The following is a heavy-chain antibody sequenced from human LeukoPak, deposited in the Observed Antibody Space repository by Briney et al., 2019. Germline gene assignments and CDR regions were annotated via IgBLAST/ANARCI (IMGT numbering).Heavy chain of an antibody. CDR3: TKCLKWFGERNNYYYYMDV. V-gene: IGHV3-23*01. CDR1: GFTFSNYG. D-gene: IGHD3-10*01. J-gene: IGHJ6*03. CDR2: ISGSGGGT. Sequence: GGSLRLSCAASGFTFSNYGMNWVRQAPGKGLEWVSAISGSGGGTFYADSVKGQFTISRDNSKNMLYLQMNSLRAEDTAVYYCTKCLKWFGERNNYYYYMDVWGKGTTVTISS.